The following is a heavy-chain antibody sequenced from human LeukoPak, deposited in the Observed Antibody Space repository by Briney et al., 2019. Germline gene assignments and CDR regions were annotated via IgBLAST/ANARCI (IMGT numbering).Heavy chain of an antibody. CDR1: GFTFSYYS. J-gene: IGHJ4*02. D-gene: IGHD1-26*01. V-gene: IGHV3-23*01. Sequence: GGSLRLSCAASGFTFSYYSMNWVRQAPGKGLEWVSAISGSGGSTYYADSVKGRFTISRDNSKNTLYLQMNSLRAEDTAVYYCAKDQEWELLYPYFDYWGQGTLVTVSS. CDR3: AKDQEWELLYPYFDY. CDR2: ISGSGGST.